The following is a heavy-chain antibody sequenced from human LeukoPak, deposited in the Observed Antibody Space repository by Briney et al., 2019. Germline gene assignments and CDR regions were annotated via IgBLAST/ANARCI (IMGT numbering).Heavy chain of an antibody. V-gene: IGHV4-61*01. CDR3: VRVGGSGSYAFDI. J-gene: IGHJ3*02. Sequence: SETLSLTCTVSGASVSSGSHYWSWIRQPPGKGLEWIGYIYYSGSTNYNSSLKSRVTISVDTSKNQFSLKLSSVTAADTAVYYCVRVGGSGSYAFDIWGQGTMVTVSS. CDR2: IYYSGST. CDR1: GASVSSGSHY. D-gene: IGHD3-10*01.